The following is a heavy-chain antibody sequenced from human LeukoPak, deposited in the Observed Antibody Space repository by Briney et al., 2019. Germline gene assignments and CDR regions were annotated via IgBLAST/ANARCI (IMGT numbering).Heavy chain of an antibody. CDR2: ISAYNGNT. Sequence: ASVKVSCKASGYTFTSYGISWVRQAPGQGLEWMGWISAYNGNTNYAQKFQGRVTMTTDTSTSTAYVELKSLRSDDTAVFYCATELGDYWGQGTLVTVSS. V-gene: IGHV1-18*01. CDR3: ATELGDY. CDR1: GYTFTSYG. J-gene: IGHJ4*02. D-gene: IGHD1-26*01.